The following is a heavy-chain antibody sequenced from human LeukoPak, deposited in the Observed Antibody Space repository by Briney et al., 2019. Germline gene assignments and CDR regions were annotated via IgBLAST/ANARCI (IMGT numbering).Heavy chain of an antibody. CDR1: GGSISSSSYY. J-gene: IGHJ4*02. V-gene: IGHV4-39*07. CDR2: IYYSGST. Sequence: SETLSLTCTVSGGSISSSSYYWGWIRQPPGKGLEWIGSIYYSGSTYYNPSLKSRVTISVDTSKNQFSLKLSSVTAADTAVYYCATLPLGSSSAFDYWGQGTLVTVSS. D-gene: IGHD6-6*01. CDR3: ATLPLGSSSAFDY.